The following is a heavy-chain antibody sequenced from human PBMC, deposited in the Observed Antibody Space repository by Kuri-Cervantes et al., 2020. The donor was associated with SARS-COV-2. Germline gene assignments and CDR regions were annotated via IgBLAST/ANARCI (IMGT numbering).Heavy chain of an antibody. Sequence: SETLSLTCAVYGGSLSGYYWSWIRQPPGKGLEWIGEMNHSGSTNYNPSLTSRVTMSVDTSKNQFSLKLSSVTAADTAVYYCARDRGVMGALDAFDVWGQGTKVTVSS. D-gene: IGHD3-16*01. CDR2: MNHSGST. CDR3: ARDRGVMGALDAFDV. J-gene: IGHJ3*01. V-gene: IGHV4-34*01. CDR1: GGSLSGYY.